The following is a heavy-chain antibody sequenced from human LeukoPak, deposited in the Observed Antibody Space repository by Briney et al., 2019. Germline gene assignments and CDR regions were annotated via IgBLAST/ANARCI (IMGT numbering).Heavy chain of an antibody. V-gene: IGHV3-21*01. Sequence: PGGCLRLSCAASGFAFSTYSMNWVRLAPGKGLEWVSSISSSSNYIYYADSVKGRFTISRDNAKNSLYLQMNSLRAEDTAVYYCARDPITMIVVIITDWFFDLWGRGTLVTVSS. D-gene: IGHD3-22*01. CDR1: GFAFSTYS. CDR2: ISSSSNYI. CDR3: ARDPITMIVVIITDWFFDL. J-gene: IGHJ2*01.